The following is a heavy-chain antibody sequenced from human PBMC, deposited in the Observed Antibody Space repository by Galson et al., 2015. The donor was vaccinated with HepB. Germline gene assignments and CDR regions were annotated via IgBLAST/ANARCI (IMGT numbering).Heavy chain of an antibody. CDR2: LYYSGFT. D-gene: IGHD4/OR15-4a*01. V-gene: IGHV4-39*01. CDR1: GGSTSSSRSY. CDR3: ARTMVKTTTSFDY. J-gene: IGHJ4*02. Sequence: ETLSLTCTVSGGSTSSSRSYWGWIRQPPGKGLEWIGCLYYSGFTYYNPSLKSRVTISVDTSKNQFSLRLSSVTATDTALYYCARTMVKTTTSFDYWGQGILVTVSS.